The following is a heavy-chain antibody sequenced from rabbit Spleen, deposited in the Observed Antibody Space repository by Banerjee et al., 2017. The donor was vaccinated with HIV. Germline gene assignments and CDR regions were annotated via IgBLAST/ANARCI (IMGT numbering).Heavy chain of an antibody. CDR3: ARDPAYASSSGYNIPYL. CDR1: GFSFSDRDV. Sequence: QEQLEESGGGLVKPEGSLTLTCKASGFSFSDRDVMCWVRQAPGKGLEWIGYIDPIFGTTYYASWVNGRFTISSHNAQNTLYLQLSSLTAADTATYFCARDPAYASSSGYNIPYLWGPGTLVTVS. V-gene: IGHV1S45*01. J-gene: IGHJ4*01. CDR2: IDPIFGTT. D-gene: IGHD1-1*01.